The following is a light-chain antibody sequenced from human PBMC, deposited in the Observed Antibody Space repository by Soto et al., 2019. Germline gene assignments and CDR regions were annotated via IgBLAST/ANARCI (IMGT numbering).Light chain of an antibody. J-gene: IGKJ5*01. Sequence: EIVMTQSPATLSVSPGERAILSCRASQTVSSNLAWYQQKPGQAPRLLIYDASNRATGIPARFSGSGSGTDFTLTISSLESEDFAVYYCQQRSNWPPITFGQGTRLEIK. CDR3: QQRSNWPPIT. V-gene: IGKV3-11*01. CDR1: QTVSSN. CDR2: DAS.